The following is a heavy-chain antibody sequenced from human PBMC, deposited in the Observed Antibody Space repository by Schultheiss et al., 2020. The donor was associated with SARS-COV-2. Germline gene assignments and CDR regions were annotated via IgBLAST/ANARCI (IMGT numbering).Heavy chain of an antibody. CDR3: ARVGSVYYYGMDV. CDR1: GGSFSGYY. Sequence: SETLSLTCAVYGGSFSGYYWSWIRQPPGKGLEWIGEINHSGSTNYNPSLKSRVTISVDTSKNQFSLQLNSVTPEDTAVYYCARVGSVYYYGMDVWGQGTTVTVSS. V-gene: IGHV4-34*01. D-gene: IGHD1-26*01. CDR2: INHSGST. J-gene: IGHJ6*02.